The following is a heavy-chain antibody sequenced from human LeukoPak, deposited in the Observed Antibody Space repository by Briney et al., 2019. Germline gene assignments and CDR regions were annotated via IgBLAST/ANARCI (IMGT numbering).Heavy chain of an antibody. CDR1: GGSFSGYY. V-gene: IGHV4-34*01. J-gene: IGHJ4*02. Sequence: PSETLSLTCAVYGGSFSGYYWSWIRQPPGKGLEWIGEINHSGSTNYNPSLKSRVTISVDTSKNQFSLKLSSVTAADTAVYYCARGRVPPGIAVAAPPHYFDYWGQGTLVTVSS. CDR3: ARGRVPPGIAVAAPPHYFDY. CDR2: INHSGST. D-gene: IGHD6-19*01.